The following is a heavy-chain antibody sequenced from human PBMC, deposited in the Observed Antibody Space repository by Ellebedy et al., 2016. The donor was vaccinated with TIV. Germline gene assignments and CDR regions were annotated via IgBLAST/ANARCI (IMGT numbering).Heavy chain of an antibody. V-gene: IGHV3-23*01. Sequence: GESLKISCAASGLTFNNDVMTWVRQAPGKGLEWVSTIRGAGGSTSYAESVKGRFTISTDTSKKVLYLQMSSLRVEDTAVYYCAKEGRRKIVMVIETWGQGTPVTVSS. J-gene: IGHJ4*02. CDR3: AKEGRRKIVMVIET. CDR2: IRGAGGST. D-gene: IGHD2-21*01. CDR1: GLTFNNDV.